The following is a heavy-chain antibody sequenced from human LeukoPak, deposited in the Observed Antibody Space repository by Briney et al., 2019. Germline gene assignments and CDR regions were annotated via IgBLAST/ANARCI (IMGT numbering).Heavy chain of an antibody. Sequence: GGSLRLSCAASGFTFSSYSMNWDRQAPGKGLEWVSSISSSSSYIYYADSVKGRFTISRDNTKNSLFLQLNSLRAEDTAVYYCVRDRGWYHFDLWGQGTLVTVSS. J-gene: IGHJ4*02. CDR3: VRDRGWYHFDL. V-gene: IGHV3-21*01. CDR2: ISSSSSYI. CDR1: GFTFSSYS. D-gene: IGHD3-10*01.